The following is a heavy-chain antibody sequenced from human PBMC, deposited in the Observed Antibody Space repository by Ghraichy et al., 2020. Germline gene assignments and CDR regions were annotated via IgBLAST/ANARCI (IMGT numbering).Heavy chain of an antibody. CDR3: SRGRTTVTTLRFFDY. CDR2: ISTHNGDT. D-gene: IGHD4-17*01. Sequence: ASVKVSCKASGYAFTSYGINWVRQAPGQGLEWMGWISTHNGDTNFAQRFQGRVTMTTDTYTNVAYIELTSLRSDDTAVYYCSRGRTTVTTLRFFDYWGQGTLVIVSS. J-gene: IGHJ4*02. V-gene: IGHV1-18*04. CDR1: GYAFTSYG.